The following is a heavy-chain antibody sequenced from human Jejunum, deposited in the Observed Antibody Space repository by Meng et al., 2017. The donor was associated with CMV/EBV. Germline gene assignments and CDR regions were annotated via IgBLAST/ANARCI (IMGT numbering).Heavy chain of an antibody. CDR3: ASHRYAANYYSDY. V-gene: IGHV4-59*13. Sequence: TVTGGPMSDNYWTWIRQSPEKGLEWIGYVFYTGDYNYNPALESRVSMSVDTSKKQFSLNLSAVTAADTAVYYCASHRYAANYYSDYWAQGMLVTVSS. J-gene: IGHJ4*02. CDR2: VFYTGDY. CDR1: GGPMSDNY. D-gene: IGHD3-16*01.